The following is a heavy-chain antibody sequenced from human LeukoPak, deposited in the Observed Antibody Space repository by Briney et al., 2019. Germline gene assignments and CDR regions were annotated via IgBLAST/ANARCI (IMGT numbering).Heavy chain of an antibody. CDR1: GGSIGSGGYY. J-gene: IGHJ6*02. Sequence: SQTLSLTCTVSGGSIGSGGYYWSWIRQHPGKGLEWIGYIYYSGTTYYNPSLKSRVTTSMDTSKNQFSLKLSSVTAEDTAVYYCARGGYYYYYGMDVWGQGTTVTVSS. V-gene: IGHV4-31*03. CDR3: ARGGYYYYYGMDV. CDR2: IYYSGTT.